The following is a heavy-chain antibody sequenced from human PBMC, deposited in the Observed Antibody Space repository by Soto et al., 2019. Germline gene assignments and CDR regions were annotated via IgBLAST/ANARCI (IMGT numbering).Heavy chain of an antibody. CDR2: ISGSGHIT. CDR1: GFTFTSYA. Sequence: GGSLRLSCAASGFTFTSYAMSWVRQAPGKGLEWVSGISGSGHITYYADSVKGRFTISRDNSKNTLYVQMNTLRAEDTAVYYCAKDQRWSPVTTFDYWGQGSLVTVSS. J-gene: IGHJ4*02. D-gene: IGHD4-17*01. V-gene: IGHV3-23*01. CDR3: AKDQRWSPVTTFDY.